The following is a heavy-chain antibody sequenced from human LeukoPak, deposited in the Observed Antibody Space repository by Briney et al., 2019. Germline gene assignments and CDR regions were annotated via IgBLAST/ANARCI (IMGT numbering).Heavy chain of an antibody. CDR3: ARAVAGYCSSTSCYWFDP. Sequence: ASVKVSCKASGYTFTSYGISWVRQAPGQGLEWMGWISAYNGNTNYAQKLQGRVTMTTDTSTSTAYMELRSLRSEDTAVYYCARAVAGYCSSTSCYWFDPWGQGTLVTVSS. V-gene: IGHV1-18*01. J-gene: IGHJ5*02. D-gene: IGHD2-2*01. CDR2: ISAYNGNT. CDR1: GYTFTSYG.